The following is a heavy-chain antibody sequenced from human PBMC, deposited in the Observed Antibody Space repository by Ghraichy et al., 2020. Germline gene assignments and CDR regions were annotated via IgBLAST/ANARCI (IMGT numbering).Heavy chain of an antibody. CDR2: IYWNDDK. CDR3: AHSGGPSSPPFFDY. D-gene: IGHD6-13*01. Sequence: SGPTLVKPTQTLTLTCTFSGFSLSTSGVGVGWIRQPTGKALEWLALIYWNDDKRYSPSLKSRLTITKDTSKNQVVLTMTNMDPVDTATYYCAHSGGPSSPPFFDYWGQGTLVTVSS. J-gene: IGHJ4*02. V-gene: IGHV2-5*01. CDR1: GFSLSTSGVG.